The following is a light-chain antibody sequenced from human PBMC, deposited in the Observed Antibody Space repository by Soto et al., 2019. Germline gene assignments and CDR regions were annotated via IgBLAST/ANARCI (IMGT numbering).Light chain of an antibody. J-gene: IGLJ2*01. Sequence: QSALTQPPSASGSPGQSVTISCTGTSSDVGGYNFVSWYQQYPGKAPKLMIYEVSKRPSGVPDRFSGSKSGNAASLTVSGLQAEDEADYYCSSYAGSKNFVFGGGTKVTVL. CDR1: SSDVGGYNF. CDR3: SSYAGSKNFV. V-gene: IGLV2-8*01. CDR2: EVS.